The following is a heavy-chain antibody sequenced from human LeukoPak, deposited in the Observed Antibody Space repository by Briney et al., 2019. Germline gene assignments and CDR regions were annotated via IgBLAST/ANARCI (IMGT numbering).Heavy chain of an antibody. D-gene: IGHD6-19*01. V-gene: IGHV4-34*01. J-gene: IGHJ6*03. CDR1: GGSFSGYY. CDR2: INHSGST. CDR3: ARGGAVAWETDYSYYYMDV. Sequence: SETLSLTCAVYGGSFSGYYWSWIRQPPGKGLEWIGEINHSGSTTYNPSLKSRVTISVDTSKNQFSLKLSSVTAADTAVHYCARGGAVAWETDYSYYYMDVWGRGTSVTVSS.